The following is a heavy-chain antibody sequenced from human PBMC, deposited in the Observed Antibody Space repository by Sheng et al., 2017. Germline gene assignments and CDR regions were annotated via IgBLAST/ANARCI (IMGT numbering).Heavy chain of an antibody. CDR1: GGNFNTDV. D-gene: IGHD3-10*01. Sequence: QVHLVQSGAEVKKPGSSVKVSCKSSGGNFNTDVFTWVRQAPGQGLEWMGGINLLTGISNYAQTFRGRVSITADKSTNTVYMEVTSLTSADTAVYYCARGQHGEQEAIRSIWCSWFDPWARTQVTVSS. CDR2: INLLTGIS. J-gene: IGHJ5*02. V-gene: IGHV1-69*04. CDR3: ARGQHGEQEAIRSIWCSWFDP.